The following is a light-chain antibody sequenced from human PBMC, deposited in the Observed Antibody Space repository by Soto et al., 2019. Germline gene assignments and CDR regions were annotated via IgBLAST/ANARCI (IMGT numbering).Light chain of an antibody. CDR2: EDT. CDR3: RSYAACSTLI. Sequence: QSALTQPASVSGSREQSITISCTGTSSDVGSYNLVSWYQHHPGKAPKFMIYEDTKRPSGVSNRFSGSNSGNTASLTISGLQAEDEANYYRRSYAACSTLIFGGGTKVTVL. CDR1: SSDVGSYNL. J-gene: IGLJ2*01. V-gene: IGLV2-23*01.